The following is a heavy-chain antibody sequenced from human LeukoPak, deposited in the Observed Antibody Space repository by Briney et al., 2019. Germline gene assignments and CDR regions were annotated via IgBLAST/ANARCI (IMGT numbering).Heavy chain of an antibody. CDR3: AREGPYYYYCSGYYLELPRFDP. Sequence: ASVKVSCKASGGTFSSYAISWVRQAPGQGLEWMGRIIPILGIANYAQKFQGRVTIIADKSTSTAYMELSSLRSEDTAVYYCAREGPYYYYCSGYYLELPRFDPWGQGTLVTVSS. D-gene: IGHD3-22*01. J-gene: IGHJ5*02. CDR2: IIPILGIA. CDR1: GGTFSSYA. V-gene: IGHV1-69*04.